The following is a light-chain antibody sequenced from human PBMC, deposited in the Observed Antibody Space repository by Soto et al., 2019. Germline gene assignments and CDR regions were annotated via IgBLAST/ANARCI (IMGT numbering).Light chain of an antibody. J-gene: IGKJ1*01. Sequence: DIQMTRNPSTLPASVGDRVTITCRASQSISNWLAWYQQEPGTAPKLLIYHASTLESGVPSRFSGSGSGTEFTLTITSLQPDDFGVYYCQQYKSSSTFGQGTNVDIK. CDR1: QSISNW. V-gene: IGKV1-5*01. CDR2: HAS. CDR3: QQYKSSST.